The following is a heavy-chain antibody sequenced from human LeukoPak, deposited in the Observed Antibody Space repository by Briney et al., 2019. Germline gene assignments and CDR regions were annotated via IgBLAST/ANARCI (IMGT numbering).Heavy chain of an antibody. CDR1: GASFSTGTYY. V-gene: IGHV4-39*07. D-gene: IGHD2-2*01. Sequence: KPSETLSLTCSVSGASFSTGTYYWGWIRQPPGKGLEWIGTISYSGSTSYNPSLKSRVTMSVDTSKNQFSLKLSSVTAADTAVYYCASYCSSTSCSGFNYWGQGTLVTVSS. J-gene: IGHJ4*02. CDR2: ISYSGST. CDR3: ASYCSSTSCSGFNY.